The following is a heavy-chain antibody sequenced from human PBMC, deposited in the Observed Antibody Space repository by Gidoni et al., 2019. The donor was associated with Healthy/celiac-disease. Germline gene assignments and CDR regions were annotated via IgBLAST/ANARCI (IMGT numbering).Heavy chain of an antibody. V-gene: IGHV1-18*01. CDR1: GYTFTSYG. J-gene: IGHJ4*02. CDR3: AREKGYYYDSSGYYKGALDY. Sequence: QVQLVQSGAEVKKPGASVKVSCKASGYTFTSYGISWVRQAPGQGLEWMGWISAYNGNTNYAQELQGRVTMTTDTSTSTAYMELRSLRSDDTAVYYCAREKGYYYDSSGYYKGALDYWGQGTLVTVSS. CDR2: ISAYNGNT. D-gene: IGHD3-22*01.